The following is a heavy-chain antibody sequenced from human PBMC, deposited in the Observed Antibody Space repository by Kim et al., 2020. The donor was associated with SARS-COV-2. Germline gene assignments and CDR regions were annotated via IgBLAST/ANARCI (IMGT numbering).Heavy chain of an antibody. CDR3: VKENWEVRTGCVSYYYY. CDR2: ISSSRSLI. V-gene: IGHV3-21*01. D-gene: IGHD1-26*01. Sequence: GGSLRLSCAASGFTFTKFTMNWVRRAPGKGLEWVASISSSRSLINYANSVKGRFTISRDNTKNSLFLQMDSLRAEDTAVYHCVKENWEVRTGCVSYYYY. CDR1: GFTFTKFT. J-gene: IGHJ6*01.